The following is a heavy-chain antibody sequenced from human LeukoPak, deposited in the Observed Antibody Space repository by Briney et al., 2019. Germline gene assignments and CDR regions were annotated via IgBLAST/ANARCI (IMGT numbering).Heavy chain of an antibody. CDR2: IYSGGST. D-gene: IGHD1/OR15-1a*01. CDR3: ARDGYGNNYMDV. J-gene: IGHJ6*03. Sequence: GGSLRLSCAASGFTVSSNFMSWVRQAPGKGLEWVSVIYSGGSTYYADSVRGRFTISRDNSRNTLYLQMNSLRAEDTAVYYCARDGYGNNYMDVWGKGTTVTVSS. CDR1: GFTVSSNF. V-gene: IGHV3-53*01.